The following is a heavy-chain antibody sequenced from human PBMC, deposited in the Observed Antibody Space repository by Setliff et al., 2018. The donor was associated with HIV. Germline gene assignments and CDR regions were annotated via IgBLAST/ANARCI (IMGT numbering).Heavy chain of an antibody. CDR2: MWYDGGDT. Sequence: GGSLRLSCVASGFIFNTYGMHWGRQTPGKGLEWVAGMWYDGGDTYYADSVKGRFTISRDNSKNTVYLQMNRLRVDDTAVYYCARDSFGSGSYVYYSEYWGQGTLVTVSS. CDR3: ARDSFGSGSYVYYSEY. J-gene: IGHJ4*02. V-gene: IGHV3-33*01. CDR1: GFIFNTYG. D-gene: IGHD3-10*01.